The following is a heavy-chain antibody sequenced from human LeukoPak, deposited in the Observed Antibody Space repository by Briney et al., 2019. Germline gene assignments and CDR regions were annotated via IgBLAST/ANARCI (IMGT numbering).Heavy chain of an antibody. CDR3: ARGSGLRFLGGGNWFDP. CDR1: DGSISSSSYY. J-gene: IGHJ5*02. D-gene: IGHD3-3*01. Sequence: SETLSLTCTVSDGSISSSSYYWGWIRQPPGKGLEWIGSTYYSGSTYSNPSFKSRVTISVDTSKNQFSLKLSSVTAADTAVYYCARGSGLRFLGGGNWFDPWGQGTLVTVSS. V-gene: IGHV4-39*01. CDR2: TYYSGST.